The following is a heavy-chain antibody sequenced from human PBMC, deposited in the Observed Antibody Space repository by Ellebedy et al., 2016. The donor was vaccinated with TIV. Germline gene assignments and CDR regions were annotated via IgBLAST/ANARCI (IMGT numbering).Heavy chain of an antibody. Sequence: GESLKISCAASGFTFSDFYMIWIRQAPGKGLEWLSYISSGGDTIYYADSVKGRFTISWDNAKNSLYLQMNSLGAEDTAVYYCARDSRFIDQQHNWFDPWGQGTLVTVSS. J-gene: IGHJ5*02. CDR2: ISSGGDTI. CDR3: ARDSRFIDQQHNWFDP. D-gene: IGHD6-13*01. CDR1: GFTFSDFY. V-gene: IGHV3-11*01.